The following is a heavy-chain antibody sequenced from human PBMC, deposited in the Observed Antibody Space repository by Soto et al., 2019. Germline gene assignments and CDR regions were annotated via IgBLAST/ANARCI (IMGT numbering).Heavy chain of an antibody. D-gene: IGHD6-13*01. CDR3: ARELAAAPTNWFDP. J-gene: IGHJ5*02. Sequence: ASVKVSCKASGYTFTGYYMHWVRQAPGQGLEWMGWINPNSGGTNYAQKFQGRVTMTRDTSISTAYMELSRLRSDDTAVYYCARELAAAPTNWFDPWGQGTLVTVS. V-gene: IGHV1-2*02. CDR2: INPNSGGT. CDR1: GYTFTGYY.